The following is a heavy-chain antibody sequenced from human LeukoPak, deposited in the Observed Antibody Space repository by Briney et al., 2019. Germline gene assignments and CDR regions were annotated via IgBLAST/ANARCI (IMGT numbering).Heavy chain of an antibody. J-gene: IGHJ4*02. CDR1: GGSFSGYY. CDR3: ARCDDSSGYPHLDY. D-gene: IGHD3-22*01. Sequence: SETLSLTCADYGGSFSGYYWTWIRQPPGKGLEWIGEINHSGSTNYNPSLKSRVTISVDTSKNQFSLKLISVTAADTAVYYCARCDDSSGYPHLDYWGQGTLVTVSS. V-gene: IGHV4-34*01. CDR2: INHSGST.